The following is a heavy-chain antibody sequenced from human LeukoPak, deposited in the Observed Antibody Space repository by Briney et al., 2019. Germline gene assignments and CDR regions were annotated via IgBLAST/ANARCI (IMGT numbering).Heavy chain of an antibody. J-gene: IGHJ4*02. Sequence: ASVKVSCKASGYTFTSYGISWVRQAPGQGLEWMGWISAYNGNTNYAQKLQGRVTMTTDTSTSTAYMELRSLRSDDTAVYYCARPQDSSGYYYYAYWGQGTLVTVSS. CDR2: ISAYNGNT. CDR1: GYTFTSYG. CDR3: ARPQDSSGYYYYAY. D-gene: IGHD3-22*01. V-gene: IGHV1-18*01.